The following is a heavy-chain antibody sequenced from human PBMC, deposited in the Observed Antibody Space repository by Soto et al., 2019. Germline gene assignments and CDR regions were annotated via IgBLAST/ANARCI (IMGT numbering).Heavy chain of an antibody. V-gene: IGHV6-1*01. CDR1: GDSVSSNSAG. D-gene: IGHD3-3*01. Sequence: SQTLSLTCAISGDSVSSNSAGWNWIRQSPSRGLEWLGRTYYRSKWFNEYAMSVKSRITINPDTSRNQISLQLNTMTPEDTAVYSCARDIDFGYSGRGTQVTVSS. CDR2: TYYRSKWFN. J-gene: IGHJ4*01. CDR3: ARDIDFGY.